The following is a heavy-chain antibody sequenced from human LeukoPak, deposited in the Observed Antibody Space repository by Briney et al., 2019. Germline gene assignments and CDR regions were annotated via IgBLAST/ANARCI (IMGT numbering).Heavy chain of an antibody. CDR2: ISAYNGNT. Sequence: ASVKVSCKASGYTFTGYYMHWVRQAPGQGLEWMGWISAYNGNTNYAQKLQGRVTMTRNTSISTAYMELSSLRSEDTAVYYCARAEDGGFDYRGQGTLVTVSS. D-gene: IGHD3-16*01. CDR1: GYTFTGYY. CDR3: ARAEDGGFDY. J-gene: IGHJ4*02. V-gene: IGHV1-2*02.